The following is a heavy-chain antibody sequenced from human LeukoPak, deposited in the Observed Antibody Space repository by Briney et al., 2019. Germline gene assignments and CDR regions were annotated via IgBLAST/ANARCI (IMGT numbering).Heavy chain of an antibody. CDR2: ITNDGSST. D-gene: IGHD5-18*01. V-gene: IGHV3-74*01. Sequence: HPGGSLRLSCAASGLTFSSHWMHWVRQAPGKGLVWVSRITNDGSSTTYADSVKGRFTISRDNSKNTLYLQMNSLRAEDTAVYYCAGVVTSFPYFDYWGQGTLVTVSS. CDR3: AGVVTSFPYFDY. J-gene: IGHJ4*02. CDR1: GLTFSSHW.